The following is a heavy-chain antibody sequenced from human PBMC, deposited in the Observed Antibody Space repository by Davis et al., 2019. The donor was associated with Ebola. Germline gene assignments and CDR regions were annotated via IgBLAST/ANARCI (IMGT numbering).Heavy chain of an antibody. CDR3: TKDKHYDTSGGAFHI. V-gene: IGHV3-9*01. CDR2: ITYNSNII. Sequence: PGGSLRLSCAASGFTFDDYAMHWVRQAPGKGLEWVSGITYNSNIIDYADSVKGRFTVSRDNAKKSLYLEMNRLRPEDTALYYCTKDKHYDTSGGAFHIWGQGTMVTVSS. CDR1: GFTFDDYA. J-gene: IGHJ3*02. D-gene: IGHD3-22*01.